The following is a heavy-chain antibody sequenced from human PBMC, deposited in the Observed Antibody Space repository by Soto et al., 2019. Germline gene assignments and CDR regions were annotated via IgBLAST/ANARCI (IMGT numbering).Heavy chain of an antibody. CDR3: AREAYDSSGYRKNWFDP. J-gene: IGHJ5*02. D-gene: IGHD3-22*01. V-gene: IGHV4-61*08. CDR2: IYYSGST. CDR1: GGSISSGGYY. Sequence: PSETLSLTCTVSGGSISSGGYYWSWMRQHPGKGLKWNGYIYYSGSTNYNPSLKSRVTISVDTSKNQFSLKLSSVTAADTAVYYCAREAYDSSGYRKNWFDPWGQGTLVTVSS.